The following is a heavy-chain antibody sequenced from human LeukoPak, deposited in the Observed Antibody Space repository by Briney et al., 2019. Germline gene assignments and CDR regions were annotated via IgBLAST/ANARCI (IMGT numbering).Heavy chain of an antibody. J-gene: IGHJ4*02. D-gene: IGHD3-10*01. CDR1: GYTFTDYY. CDR3: ARGNFYDNKGYSPELRY. V-gene: IGHV1-2*02. Sequence: ASVKVSCKASGYTFTDYYIHWVRQAPGQGLEWMGWINPHSGGTSYAQKFQAGVTMTSDTSISTAYMELSRLTSDDTAVYYCARGNFYDNKGYSPELRYWGQGTLVTVSS. CDR2: INPHSGGT.